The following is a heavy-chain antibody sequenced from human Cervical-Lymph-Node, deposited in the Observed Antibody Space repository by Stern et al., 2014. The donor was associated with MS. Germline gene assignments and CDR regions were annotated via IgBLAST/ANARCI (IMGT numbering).Heavy chain of an antibody. CDR1: GGSFNTYN. CDR2: IIPILNNA. V-gene: IGHV1-69*01. Sequence: QVQLVQSGAEVKKPGSSVKVSCEASGGSFNTYNFGWVRQAPGQGLEWMGGIIPILNNADYAQTFEDRVTITADESTSTAYMELSSLRPEDTAIYYCAAGTILGTWYFDLWGRGTLVTVSS. CDR3: AAGTILGTWYFDL. J-gene: IGHJ2*01. D-gene: IGHD3-3*01.